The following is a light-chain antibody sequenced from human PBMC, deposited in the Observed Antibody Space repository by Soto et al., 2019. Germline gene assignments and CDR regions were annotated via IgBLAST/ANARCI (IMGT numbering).Light chain of an antibody. Sequence: EIVFTQSPSTLSLSPGERATLSCTASQSVTSSCLAWYQLKPGQAPRLLIHTTSTRATDIPDRFSGSGSGTDFTLTISRLQPEDFAVYYCQQCGGSPLFSFGPGTKVDIK. J-gene: IGKJ3*01. V-gene: IGKV3-20*01. CDR1: QSVTSSC. CDR3: QQCGGSPLFS. CDR2: TTS.